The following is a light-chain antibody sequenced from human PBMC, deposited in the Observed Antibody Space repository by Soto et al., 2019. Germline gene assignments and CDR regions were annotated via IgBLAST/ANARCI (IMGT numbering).Light chain of an antibody. CDR2: KAS. CDR1: QTISSW. J-gene: IGKJ1*01. CDR3: QHYNSYSEA. Sequence: DIKMTQSPSTLSGSVGDRVTLTCRASQTISSWLAWYQQKPGKAPKLLIYKASTLKSGVPSRFSGSGSGTEFTLTISSLQPDDFATYSCQHYNSYSEAFGQGTKV. V-gene: IGKV1-5*03.